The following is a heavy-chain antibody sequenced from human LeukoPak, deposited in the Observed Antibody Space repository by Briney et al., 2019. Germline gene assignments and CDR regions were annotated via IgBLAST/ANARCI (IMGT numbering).Heavy chain of an antibody. CDR1: GGSISSYY. CDR2: IYTSGST. Sequence: SETLSLTCTVSGGSISSYYWSWIRQPAGKGLEWIGRIYTSGSTNYNPSLKSRLTMSVDTSKNQFSLKLSSVTAADTAVYYCAREAYADYVFSAWFDPWGQGTLFTVSS. CDR3: AREAYADYVFSAWFDP. J-gene: IGHJ5*02. V-gene: IGHV4-4*07. D-gene: IGHD4-17*01.